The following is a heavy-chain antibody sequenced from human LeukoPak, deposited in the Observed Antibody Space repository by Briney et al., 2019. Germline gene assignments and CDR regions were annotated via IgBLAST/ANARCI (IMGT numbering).Heavy chain of an antibody. D-gene: IGHD5-18*01. CDR2: IYFSGST. J-gene: IGHJ4*02. Sequence: SETLSLTCTVSGGSINSYYWGWIRQPPGKGLEWIGSIYFSGSTYYNPSLKSRVTISVDTSTNRFSLKLTSVTAADTAVYYCARHSYGPFDCWGQGTLVTVSS. CDR1: GGSINSYY. V-gene: IGHV4-39*01. CDR3: ARHSYGPFDC.